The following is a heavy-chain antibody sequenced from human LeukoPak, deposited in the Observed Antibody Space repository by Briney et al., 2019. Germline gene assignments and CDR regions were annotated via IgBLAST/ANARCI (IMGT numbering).Heavy chain of an antibody. Sequence: SETLSLTCTVSGGSISSGSYYWSWIRQPPGKGLEWIGYIYYSGSTNYNPSLKSRVTISVDTSKNQFSLKLSSVTAADTAVYYCARDAPPFDYWGQGTLVTVSS. V-gene: IGHV4-61*01. CDR3: ARDAPPFDY. J-gene: IGHJ4*02. CDR2: IYYSGST. CDR1: GGSISSGSYY.